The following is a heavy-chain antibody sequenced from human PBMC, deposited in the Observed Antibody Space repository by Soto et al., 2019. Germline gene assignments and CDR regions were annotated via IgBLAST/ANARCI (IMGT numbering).Heavy chain of an antibody. CDR2: ITTNGHT. J-gene: IGHJ4*02. Sequence: EVHLLESGGVLVQPGASLRLSCETSGFTFTNCVMTWVRQPPGKRLEWVSVITTNGHTDYADSVKGRSTISRDNSKNTVYLQMNSLRAEDTAIYYCAKGLLNGRWYAADGGQGTLVTVSS. CDR3: AKGLLNGRWYAAD. V-gene: IGHV3-23*01. D-gene: IGHD6-13*01. CDR1: GFTFTNCV.